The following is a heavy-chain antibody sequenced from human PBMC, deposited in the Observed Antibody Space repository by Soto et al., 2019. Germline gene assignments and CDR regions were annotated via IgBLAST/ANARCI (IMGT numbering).Heavy chain of an antibody. Sequence: VKVSCKASGGTFSSYAISWVRQAPGQGLEWMGGIIPIFGTANYAQKFQGRVTITADKSTSTAYMELSSLRSEDTAVYYCASDYIVATIDYYYGMDVWGQGTTVTVSS. J-gene: IGHJ6*02. V-gene: IGHV1-69*06. CDR3: ASDYIVATIDYYYGMDV. CDR1: GGTFSSYA. D-gene: IGHD5-12*01. CDR2: IIPIFGTA.